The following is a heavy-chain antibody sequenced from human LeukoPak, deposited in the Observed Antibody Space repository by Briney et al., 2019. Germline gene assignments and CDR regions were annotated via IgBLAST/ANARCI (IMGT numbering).Heavy chain of an antibody. CDR1: GGSISSYY. D-gene: IGHD3-16*02. CDR3: AREGNTYYDYVWGSYRALDY. J-gene: IGHJ4*02. Sequence: PSETLSLTCTVSGGSISSYYWSWIRQPPGKGLEWIGYIYYSGSTNYNPSLKSRVTISVDTSKNQFSLKLSSVTAADTAVYYCAREGNTYYDYVWGSYRALDYWGQGTLVTVSS. V-gene: IGHV4-59*12. CDR2: IYYSGST.